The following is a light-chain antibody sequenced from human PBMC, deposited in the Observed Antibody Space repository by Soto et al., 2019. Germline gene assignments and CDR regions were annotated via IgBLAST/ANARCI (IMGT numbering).Light chain of an antibody. CDR3: MQGTYWPPWT. CDR2: KVS. Sequence: DVVMTQSPLSLPVTLGQPASISCRSSQTLLASDGDTYLNWFQQRPGQSPRRLIYKVSNRDSGVPDRFSGSGSGTDFTLKISRVAAEDVGVYYGMQGTYWPPWTFGQGTKVEIK. V-gene: IGKV2-30*01. CDR1: QTLLASDGDTY. J-gene: IGKJ1*01.